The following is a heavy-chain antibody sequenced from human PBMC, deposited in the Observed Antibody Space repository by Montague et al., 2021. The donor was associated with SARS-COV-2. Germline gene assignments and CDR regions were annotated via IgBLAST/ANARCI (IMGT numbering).Heavy chain of an antibody. CDR3: ARGEGMIGGFTQFDY. Sequence: SETLSLTCSVSGASMNSYYWTWVRQPPGKGLEWIGYIYYSGSTSYDPSLQSRITMTVDTSKNQFTFRLMSVTATDSAVYYCARGEGMIGGFTQFDYWGQGLPVTVSS. J-gene: IGHJ4*02. D-gene: IGHD2-21*01. V-gene: IGHV4-59*01. CDR2: IYYSGST. CDR1: GASMNSYY.